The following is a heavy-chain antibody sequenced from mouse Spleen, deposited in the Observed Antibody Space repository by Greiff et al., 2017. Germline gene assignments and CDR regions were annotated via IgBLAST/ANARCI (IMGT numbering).Heavy chain of an antibody. CDR2: IDPSDSYT. CDR1: GYTFTSYW. V-gene: IGHV1-50*01. J-gene: IGHJ4*01. D-gene: IGHD2-3*01. Sequence: VQLQHPGAELVKPGASVKLSCKASGYTFTSYWMQWVKQRPGQGLEWIGEIDPSDSYTNYNQKFKGKATLTVDTSSSTAYMQLSSLTSEDSAVYYCASRWLLRDYYAMDYWGQGTSVTVSS. CDR3: ASRWLLRDYYAMDY.